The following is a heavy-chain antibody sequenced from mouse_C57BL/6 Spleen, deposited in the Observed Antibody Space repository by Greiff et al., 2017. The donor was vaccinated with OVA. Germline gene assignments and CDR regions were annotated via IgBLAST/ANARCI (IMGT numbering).Heavy chain of an antibody. CDR2: IFPGSGST. CDR3: ASSYYYGSSIPFSY. J-gene: IGHJ3*01. Sequence: QVQLQQSGAELMKPGASVKLSCKASGYTFTGYWIEWVKQRPGHGLEWIGEIFPGSGSTTYNEKFKGKATFTADKSSNTAYMKLSSRTTEDSAIYYCASSYYYGSSIPFSYWGQGTLVTVSA. D-gene: IGHD1-1*01. CDR1: GYTFTGYW. V-gene: IGHV1-9*01.